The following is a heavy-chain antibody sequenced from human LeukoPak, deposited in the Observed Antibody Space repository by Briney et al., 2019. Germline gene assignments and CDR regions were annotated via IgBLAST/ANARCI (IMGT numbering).Heavy chain of an antibody. CDR2: IYYSGST. J-gene: IGHJ4*02. Sequence: PSETLSLTCTVSGGSISSSSYYWGWIRQPPGKGLEWIGSIYYSGSTYYNPSLKSRVTISVGTSKNQFSLKLSSVTAADTAVYYCASENNYYDSSGYYLNFDYWGQGTLVTVSS. D-gene: IGHD3-22*01. CDR1: GGSISSSSYY. V-gene: IGHV4-39*01. CDR3: ASENNYYDSSGYYLNFDY.